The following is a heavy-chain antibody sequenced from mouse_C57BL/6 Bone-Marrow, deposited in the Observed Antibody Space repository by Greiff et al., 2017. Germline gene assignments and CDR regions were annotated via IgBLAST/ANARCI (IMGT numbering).Heavy chain of an antibody. Sequence: EVKLLESGAELVKPGASVKLSCTASGFNIKDYYMHWVKQRTEQGLEWIGRIDPEDGETKYAPKFQGKATITADTSSNTAYLQLSSLTSEDTAVYYCASLYGSSYGYFDVWGTGTTVTVSS. CDR3: ASLYGSSYGYFDV. CDR1: GFNIKDYY. D-gene: IGHD1-1*01. V-gene: IGHV14-2*01. J-gene: IGHJ1*03. CDR2: IDPEDGET.